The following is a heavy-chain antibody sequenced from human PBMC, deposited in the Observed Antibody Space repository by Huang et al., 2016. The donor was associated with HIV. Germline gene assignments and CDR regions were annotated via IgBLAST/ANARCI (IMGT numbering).Heavy chain of an antibody. J-gene: IGHJ4*02. CDR1: GYTFTTYS. CDR3: ARYRLTGTFLDS. CDR2: LNTKTGKP. Sequence: QVQLVQSGSELRKPGASVKVSCKASGYTFTTYSLIWVRQAPGKGLEWMGWLNTKTGKPTYAQGFTGRFVFSLDTTVSTAYLQISSLKTDDTAKYFCARYRLTGTFLDSWGQGTQVTVSS. V-gene: IGHV7-4-1*02. D-gene: IGHD3-9*01.